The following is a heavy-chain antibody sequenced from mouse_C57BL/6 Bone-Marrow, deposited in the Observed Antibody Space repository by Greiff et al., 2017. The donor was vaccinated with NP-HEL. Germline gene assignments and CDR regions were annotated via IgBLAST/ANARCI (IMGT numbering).Heavy chain of an antibody. Sequence: EVQLVESGGGLVKPGGSLKLSCAASGFTFSDYGMHWVRQAPEKGLEWVAYISSGSSTIYYADTVKGRFTISRDNAKNTLFLQMTSLRSEDTAMYYCARNTVVYFDYWGQGTTLTVSS. CDR1: GFTFSDYG. V-gene: IGHV5-17*01. J-gene: IGHJ2*01. CDR2: ISSGSSTI. D-gene: IGHD1-1*01. CDR3: ARNTVVYFDY.